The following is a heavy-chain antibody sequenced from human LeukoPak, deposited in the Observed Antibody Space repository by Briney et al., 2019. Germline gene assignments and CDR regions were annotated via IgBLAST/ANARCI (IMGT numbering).Heavy chain of an antibody. J-gene: IGHJ6*03. V-gene: IGHV4-61*02. D-gene: IGHD3-3*01. CDR1: GGSISSGSYY. Sequence: PSQTLSLICTVSGGSISSGSYYWSWIRQPAGKGLEWIGRIYTSGSTNYNPSLKSRVTISVDTSKNQFSLKLSSVTAADTAVYYCATSHGYYDFWSGPRNPAYMDVWGKGTTVTVSS. CDR2: IYTSGST. CDR3: ATSHGYYDFWSGPRNPAYMDV.